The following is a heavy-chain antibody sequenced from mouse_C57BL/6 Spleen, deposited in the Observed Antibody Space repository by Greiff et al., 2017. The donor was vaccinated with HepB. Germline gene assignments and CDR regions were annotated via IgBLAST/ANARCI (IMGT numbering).Heavy chain of an antibody. J-gene: IGHJ3*01. Sequence: EVMLVESGGGLVQPGGSLSLSCAASGFTFTDYYMSWVRQPPGKALEWLGFISNKANGYTTEYSASVKVRFTISRDNSQSILYLQMNALRAEDRATYVCSSTTRAQATWFADWGKATLVTVSA. V-gene: IGHV7-3*01. D-gene: IGHD3-2*02. CDR2: ISNKANGYTT. CDR3: SSTTRAQATWFAD. CDR1: GFTFTDYY.